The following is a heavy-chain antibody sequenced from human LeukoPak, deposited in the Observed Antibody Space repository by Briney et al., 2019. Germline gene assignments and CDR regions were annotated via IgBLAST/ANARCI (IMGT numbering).Heavy chain of an antibody. J-gene: IGHJ4*02. V-gene: IGHV1-2*02. D-gene: IGHD3-22*01. CDR1: GYTFTTYY. CDR2: INPNSGGT. CDR3: ARDGGVWYYDSSGYHPY. Sequence: GASVKVSCKASGYTFTTYYMHWVRQAPGQGLEWMGWINPNSGGTNYAQKFQGRVTMTRDTSISTAYMELSRLRSDDTAVYYCARDGGVWYYDSSGYHPYWGQGTLVTVSS.